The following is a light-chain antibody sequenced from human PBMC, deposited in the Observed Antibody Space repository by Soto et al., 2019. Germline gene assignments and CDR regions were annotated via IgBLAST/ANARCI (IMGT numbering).Light chain of an antibody. V-gene: IGKV1-39*01. CDR3: QESTDTPYT. CDR1: QSISSY. CDR2: AAS. J-gene: IGKJ2*01. Sequence: DIQMTQSPSSLSASVGDRVTITCRASQSISSYLNWYQQKPGKAPKLLIYAASSLQSGVPSRFTGSESGTDFTLTISSLQPEDFATYYCQESTDTPYTFGQGTKLEIK.